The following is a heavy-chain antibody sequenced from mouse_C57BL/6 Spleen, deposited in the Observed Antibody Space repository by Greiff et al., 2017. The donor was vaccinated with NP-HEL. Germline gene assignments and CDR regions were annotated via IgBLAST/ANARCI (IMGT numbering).Heavy chain of an antibody. Sequence: QVQLQQPGTELVKPGASVKLSCKASGYTFTSYWMHWVKQRPGQGLEWIGNINPSNGGTNYNEKFKSKATLTVYKSSSTAYMQLSSLTSEDSAVYYCARGDYGSKWNFDYWGQGTTLTVSS. V-gene: IGHV1-53*01. D-gene: IGHD1-1*01. CDR1: GYTFTSYW. CDR3: ARGDYGSKWNFDY. J-gene: IGHJ2*01. CDR2: INPSNGGT.